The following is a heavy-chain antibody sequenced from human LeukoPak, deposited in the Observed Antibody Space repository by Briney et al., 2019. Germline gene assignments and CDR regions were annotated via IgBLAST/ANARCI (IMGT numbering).Heavy chain of an antibody. CDR3: AKDAEYYDFWSGYSRAEYFQH. J-gene: IGHJ1*01. CDR2: ISYDGSNK. Sequence: GGSLRLSCAASGFTFSSYGMHWVRQAPGKGLEWVAVISYDGSNKYYADSVKGRFTISRDNAKNTLYLQMNSLRAEDTAVYYCAKDAEYYDFWSGYSRAEYFQHWGQGTLVTVSS. CDR1: GFTFSSYG. D-gene: IGHD3-3*01. V-gene: IGHV3-30*18.